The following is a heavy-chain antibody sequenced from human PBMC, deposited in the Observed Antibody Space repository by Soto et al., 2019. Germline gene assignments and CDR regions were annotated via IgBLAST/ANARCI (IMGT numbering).Heavy chain of an antibody. CDR1: GDSVSSNSAA. Sequence: QVQLQESGPGLVKPSQTLSLTCAISGDSVSSNSAAWNWVRLSQSRGLEWLARTYYRSRWYNDYAVSVRSRITVNPDTSKNQFSLQLTSVTPEDTAVYYCAGTTSHQWYYMDVWGKGTTVTVSS. D-gene: IGHD1-7*01. V-gene: IGHV6-1*01. CDR3: AGTTSHQWYYMDV. CDR2: TYYRSRWYN. J-gene: IGHJ6*03.